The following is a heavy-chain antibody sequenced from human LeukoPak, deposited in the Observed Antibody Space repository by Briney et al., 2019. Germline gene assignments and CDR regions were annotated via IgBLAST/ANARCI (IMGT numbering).Heavy chain of an antibody. V-gene: IGHV3-48*04. J-gene: IGHJ4*02. CDR1: GFTFSSYG. D-gene: IGHD6-13*01. CDR2: ISSSGSTI. CDR3: AREGYSSSWYETSYFDY. Sequence: GGTLRLSCAASGFTFSSYGMSWVRQAPGKGLEWVSYISSSGSTIYYADSVKGRFTISRDNAKNSLYLQMNSLRAEDTAVYYCAREGYSSSWYETSYFDYWGQGTLVTVSS.